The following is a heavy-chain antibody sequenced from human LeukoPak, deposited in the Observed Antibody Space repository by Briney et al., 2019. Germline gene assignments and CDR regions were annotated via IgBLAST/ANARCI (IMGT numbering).Heavy chain of an antibody. CDR3: ARDGYSGSYLLYYYYYGMDV. Sequence: ASVKVSCKASGYTFTSYDINWVRQATGQGLEWMGWMNPNSGNTGYAQKFQGRVTMTRNTSISTAYMELSSLRSEDTAVYYCARDGYSGSYLLYYYYYGMDVWGQGTTVTVSS. J-gene: IGHJ6*02. CDR1: GYTFTSYD. D-gene: IGHD1-26*01. V-gene: IGHV1-8*01. CDR2: MNPNSGNT.